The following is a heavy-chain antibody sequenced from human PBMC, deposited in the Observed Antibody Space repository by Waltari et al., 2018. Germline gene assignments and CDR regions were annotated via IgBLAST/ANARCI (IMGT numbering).Heavy chain of an antibody. CDR1: GYTFTVYY. CDR3: ARDRWGESHGYGY. J-gene: IGHJ4*02. CDR2: INPNNGAT. Sequence: QVQLVQSGVEVKKPGASVRVSCKASGYTFTVYYLHWLRQAPGQGPEWMGWINPNNGATHYAQKFQGRVTMTRDTSINTAYLEVTSDDTAVYFCARDRWGESHGYGYWGRGTLVTVSS. D-gene: IGHD7-27*01. V-gene: IGHV1-2*02.